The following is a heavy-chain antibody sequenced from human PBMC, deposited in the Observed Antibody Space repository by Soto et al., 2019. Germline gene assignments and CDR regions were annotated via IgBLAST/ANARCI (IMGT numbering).Heavy chain of an antibody. J-gene: IGHJ4*02. CDR2: INPNSGGT. D-gene: IGHD6-19*01. Sequence: SVKVSCKASGYTFTGYYMHWVRQAPGQGLEWMGWINPNSGGTNYAQKFQGRVTMTRDTSISTAYMELSRLRSNDTAVYYCARDRRGSGWYYFDYWGQGTLVTVSS. CDR3: ARDRRGSGWYYFDY. CDR1: GYTFTGYY. V-gene: IGHV1-2*02.